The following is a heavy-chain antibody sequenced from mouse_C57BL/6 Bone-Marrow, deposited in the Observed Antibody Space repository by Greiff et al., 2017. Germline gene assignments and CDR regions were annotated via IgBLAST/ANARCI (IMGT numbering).Heavy chain of an antibody. D-gene: IGHD2-5*01. Sequence: VQLQQSGAELVKPGASVKISCKASGYAFSSYWMNWVKQRPGKGLEWIGQIYPGDGDTNYNGKFKGKATLTADKSSSTAYMQLSSLTSEDSAVYFCARRDRYSNGEYYFDYWGQGTTLTVSS. CDR2: IYPGDGDT. J-gene: IGHJ2*01. CDR1: GYAFSSYW. CDR3: ARRDRYSNGEYYFDY. V-gene: IGHV1-80*01.